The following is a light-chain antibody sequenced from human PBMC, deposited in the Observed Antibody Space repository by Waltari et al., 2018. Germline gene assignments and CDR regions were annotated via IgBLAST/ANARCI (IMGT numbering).Light chain of an antibody. CDR2: GNS. Sequence: QSILTQPTSVSGAPGQRVTISCTGSSSHIGAGHDVHWYQAFPGTAPKLLIYGNSNRPSGVPDRFSGSKSGSSASLAINGLQAEDEADYYCQSFDSNVRGGVVFGGGTKVTVL. CDR1: SSHIGAGHD. J-gene: IGLJ3*02. V-gene: IGLV1-40*01. CDR3: QSFDSNVRGGVV.